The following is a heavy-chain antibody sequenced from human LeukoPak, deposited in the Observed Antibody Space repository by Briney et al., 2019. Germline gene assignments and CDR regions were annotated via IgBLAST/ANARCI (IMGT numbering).Heavy chain of an antibody. CDR1: GSTFSDHY. CDR2: TRNKANSYTT. D-gene: IGHD6-13*01. J-gene: IGHJ6*02. CDR3: ARASSSWPYYYYGMDV. Sequence: GGSLRLSCAASGSTFSDHYMDWVRQAPGKGLEWVGRTRNKANSYTTEYAASVKGRFTISRDDSKNSLYLQMNSLKTEDTAVYYCARASSSWPYYYYGMDVWGQGTTVTVSS. V-gene: IGHV3-72*01.